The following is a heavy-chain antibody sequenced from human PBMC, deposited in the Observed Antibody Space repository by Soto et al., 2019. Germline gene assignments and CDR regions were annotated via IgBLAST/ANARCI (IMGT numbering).Heavy chain of an antibody. CDR3: ARLPAMVRGQGSYNGFDP. CDR1: GGSISSYY. D-gene: IGHD3-10*01. V-gene: IGHV4-59*08. Sequence: PSETLSLTCTVSGGSISSYYWSWIRQPPGKGLEWIGYIYYSGSTNYNPSLKSRVTISVDTSKNQFSLKLSSVTAADTAVYYCARLPAMVRGQGSYNGFDPWGQGTLVTVSS. J-gene: IGHJ5*02. CDR2: IYYSGST.